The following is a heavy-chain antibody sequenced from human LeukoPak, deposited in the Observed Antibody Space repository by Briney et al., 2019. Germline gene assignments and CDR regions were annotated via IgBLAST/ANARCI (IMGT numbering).Heavy chain of an antibody. CDR1: GFTFSSYS. V-gene: IGHV3-21*01. J-gene: IGHJ4*02. CDR3: ARAHNWKYGTFDY. D-gene: IGHD1-7*01. CDR2: ISSSSTYI. Sequence: GGSLRLSCAASGFTFSSYSMNWVRQAPGKGLEWVSSISSSSTYIYYADSVKGRFTISRDNAKNSLYLQMNSLRAEDTAVYYCARAHNWKYGTFDYWGQGTLVTVSS.